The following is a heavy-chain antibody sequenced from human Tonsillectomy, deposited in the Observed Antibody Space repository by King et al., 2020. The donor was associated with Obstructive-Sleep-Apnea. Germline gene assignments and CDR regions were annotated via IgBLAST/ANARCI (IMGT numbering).Heavy chain of an antibody. Sequence: VQLVESGGGLVKPGVSLRLSCAASGYTFRDCYMSCIRHARRRGLEWVSYISCIGSTKYYTDSVEGRFTISRDNAKNSLYLQMNSLRAEDTAVYYCARDYGSSGYFDCWGQGTLVTVSS. CDR3: ARDYGSSGYFDC. J-gene: IGHJ4*02. V-gene: IGHV3-11*01. D-gene: IGHD6-19*01. CDR2: ISCIGSTK. CDR1: GYTFRDCY.